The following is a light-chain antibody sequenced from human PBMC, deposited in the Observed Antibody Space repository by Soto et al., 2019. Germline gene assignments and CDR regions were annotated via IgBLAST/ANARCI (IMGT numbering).Light chain of an antibody. CDR3: SSYRTSNTRQIV. Sequence: QSALTQPASVSGSPGQSITISCTGTSSDVGGYNYVSWYQHHPGKAPKFMIYDVSNRPLGVSYRFSGSKSGNTASLSISGLQPEDEADYYCSSYRTSNTRQIVCGTGTKVTVL. V-gene: IGLV2-14*03. CDR1: SSDVGGYNY. CDR2: DVS. J-gene: IGLJ1*01.